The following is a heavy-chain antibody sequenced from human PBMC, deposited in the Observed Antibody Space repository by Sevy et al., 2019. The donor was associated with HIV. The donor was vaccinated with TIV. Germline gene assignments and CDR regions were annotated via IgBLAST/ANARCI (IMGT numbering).Heavy chain of an antibody. Sequence: GGSLRLSCAASGFTFSKYSMSWVRQPPGKGLEWVSTLSFGCGEINHADSVKGRFTSSSDNSKNSLYLQMNNLRAEATAVYYCAREGCTKPHDYWGQGTLVTVSS. J-gene: IGHJ4*02. CDR2: LSFGCGEI. D-gene: IGHD2-8*01. CDR1: GFTFSKYS. CDR3: AREGCTKPHDY. V-gene: IGHV3-23*01.